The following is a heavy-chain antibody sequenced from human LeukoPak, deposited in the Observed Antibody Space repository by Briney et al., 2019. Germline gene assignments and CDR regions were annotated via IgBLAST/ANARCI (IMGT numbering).Heavy chain of an antibody. J-gene: IGHJ4*02. Sequence: GGSLRLSCAASGFTFSSYAMSWVRQAPGKGLEWVSAISGSGSSTYYEDSVKSRFTTSSDNSKNTLYLQMNSLRAEDTAVYYCAIALFLTGSFWGQGTLVTVSS. D-gene: IGHD3-9*01. V-gene: IGHV3-23*01. CDR1: GFTFSSYA. CDR3: AIALFLTGSF. CDR2: ISGSGSST.